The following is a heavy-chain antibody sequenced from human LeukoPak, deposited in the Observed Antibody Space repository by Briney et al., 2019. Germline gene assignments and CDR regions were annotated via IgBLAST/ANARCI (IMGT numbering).Heavy chain of an antibody. CDR1: GGTFSSYA. Sequence: GASVKVSCKASGGTFSSYAISWVRQAPGQGLEWMGGIIPIFGTANYAQKFQGRVTMTRNTSISTAYMELSSLRSEDTAVYYCARGVGVVVPAATDWGQGTLVTVSS. V-gene: IGHV1-69*05. CDR3: ARGVGVVVPAATD. CDR2: IIPIFGTA. D-gene: IGHD2-2*01. J-gene: IGHJ4*02.